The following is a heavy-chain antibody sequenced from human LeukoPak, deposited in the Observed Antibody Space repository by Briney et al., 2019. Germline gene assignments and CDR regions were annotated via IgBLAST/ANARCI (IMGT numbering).Heavy chain of an antibody. CDR1: GYTFTDYY. Sequence: GASVKVSCKASGYTFTDYYIHWVRQAPGQGLEWMGCINPNSGGTKYAQKFQGRVTMTTDTSISTAYMEMSRLTSDDTAVYYCARDAHNGYEFHDWFDPWGQGALVTVSS. V-gene: IGHV1-2*02. CDR3: ARDAHNGYEFHDWFDP. D-gene: IGHD5-12*01. J-gene: IGHJ5*02. CDR2: INPNSGGT.